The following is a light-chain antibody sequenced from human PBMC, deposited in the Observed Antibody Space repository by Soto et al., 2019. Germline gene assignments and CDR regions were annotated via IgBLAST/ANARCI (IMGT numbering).Light chain of an antibody. CDR2: GAS. Sequence: EIVLTQSPGTLSLSPGERATLSCRASQSVSSSYLAWYQQKPGQAPRLLIYGASSRATGIPDRFSGSGSGTDFTLTISRLEPEDVAVYYCQQYGSSPQYAFGQGTKLESK. J-gene: IGKJ2*01. V-gene: IGKV3-20*01. CDR1: QSVSSSY. CDR3: QQYGSSPQYA.